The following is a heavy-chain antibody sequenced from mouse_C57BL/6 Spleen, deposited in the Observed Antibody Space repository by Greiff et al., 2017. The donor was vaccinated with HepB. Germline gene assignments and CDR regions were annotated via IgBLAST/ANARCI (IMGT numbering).Heavy chain of an antibody. Sequence: QVQLQQSGAELVKPGASVKLSCKASGYTFTSYWMQWVKQRPGQGLEWIGEIDPSDSYTNYNQKFKGKATLTVDTSSSTAYMQLSSLTSEDSAVYYCARGEVTTGIDYWGQGTTLTVSS. D-gene: IGHD2-2*01. V-gene: IGHV1-50*01. CDR2: IDPSDSYT. CDR1: GYTFTSYW. J-gene: IGHJ2*01. CDR3: ARGEVTTGIDY.